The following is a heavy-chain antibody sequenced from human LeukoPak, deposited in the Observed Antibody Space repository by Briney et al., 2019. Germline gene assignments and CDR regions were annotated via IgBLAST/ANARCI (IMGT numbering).Heavy chain of an antibody. J-gene: IGHJ4*02. CDR2: INPNTGDT. Sequence: GASVKVSCKASGYTFTAYYIQWVRQAPGQGHEWMGWINPNTGDTDYAQKFQVRVTVTRDTSISTSYMELSSLRSDDTAVYYCARGSGNYLFDYWGQGTLLTVSS. V-gene: IGHV1-2*02. CDR3: ARGSGNYLFDY. CDR1: GYTFTAYY. D-gene: IGHD1-26*01.